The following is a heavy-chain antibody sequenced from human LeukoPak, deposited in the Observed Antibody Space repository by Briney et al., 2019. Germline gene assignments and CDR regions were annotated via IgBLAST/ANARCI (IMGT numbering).Heavy chain of an antibody. Sequence: SETLSLTCTVSGASISGYYWGWIRQPPGKGLDWIGSISHSGSTYYNPSLRSRVTISIDTSKNQLSLRLNSVTATDTAVYYCARVGGYSYGNYYFNYWGQGTLVTVSS. J-gene: IGHJ4*02. CDR1: GASISGYY. D-gene: IGHD5-18*01. CDR3: ARVGGYSYGNYYFNY. CDR2: ISHSGST. V-gene: IGHV4-38-2*02.